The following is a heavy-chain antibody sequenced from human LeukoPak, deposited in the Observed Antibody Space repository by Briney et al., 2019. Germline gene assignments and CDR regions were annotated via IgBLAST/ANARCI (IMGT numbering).Heavy chain of an antibody. J-gene: IGHJ4*02. Sequence: GGSLRLSCAASGFTFDDYAMHWVRHAPGKGLEWVSGISWNSGSIGYADSVKGRFTISRDNAKNSLYLQMNSLRAEDTALYYCAKDIDYDSSGFDYWGQGTLVTVSS. CDR2: ISWNSGSI. V-gene: IGHV3-9*01. CDR3: AKDIDYDSSGFDY. CDR1: GFTFDDYA. D-gene: IGHD3-22*01.